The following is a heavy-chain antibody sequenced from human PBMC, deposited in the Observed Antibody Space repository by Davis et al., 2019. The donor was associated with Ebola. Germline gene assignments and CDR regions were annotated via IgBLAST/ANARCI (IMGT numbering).Heavy chain of an antibody. CDR3: ARDFDGGNYYFDY. Sequence: SVKVSCKTSVGSFSSHPISWVRQAPRQVLEWMGGIIPIFDTPHYVQKFQGRITITADASTSTAYMELSSLRSEDTATYFCARDFDGGNYYFDYWGPGTPVTVS. CDR1: VGSFSSHP. CDR2: IIPIFDTP. D-gene: IGHD3-9*01. V-gene: IGHV1-69*13. J-gene: IGHJ4*02.